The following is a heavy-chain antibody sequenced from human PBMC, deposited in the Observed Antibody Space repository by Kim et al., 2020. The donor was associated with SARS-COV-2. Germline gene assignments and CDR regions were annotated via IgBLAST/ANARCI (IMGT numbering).Heavy chain of an antibody. D-gene: IGHD2-2*01. J-gene: IGHJ6*04. Sequence: GRSLRLSCAASGFTFSSYSMNWVRQAPGKGLEWVSSISSSSSYIYYADSVKGRFTISRDNAKNSLYLQMNSLRAEDTAVYYCARGVGYCSSTSCYVRGYYTNGVDVWGEGSPLTVSS. V-gene: IGHV3-21*01. CDR3: ARGVGYCSSTSCYVRGYYTNGVDV. CDR1: GFTFSSYS. CDR2: ISSSSSYI.